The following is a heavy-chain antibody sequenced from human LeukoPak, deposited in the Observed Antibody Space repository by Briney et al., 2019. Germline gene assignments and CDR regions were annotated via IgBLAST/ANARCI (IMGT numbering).Heavy chain of an antibody. CDR1: GGSFSGYY. J-gene: IGHJ3*02. D-gene: IGHD5-18*01. CDR3: AIEYSYGNAFDI. CDR2: INHSGST. Sequence: SETLSLTCAVYGGSFSGYYWSWIRQPPGKGLEWIGEINHSGSTNYNPSLKSRVTISVDTSKNQFSLKLGSVTAADTAVYYCAIEYSYGNAFDIWGQGTMVTVSS. V-gene: IGHV4-34*01.